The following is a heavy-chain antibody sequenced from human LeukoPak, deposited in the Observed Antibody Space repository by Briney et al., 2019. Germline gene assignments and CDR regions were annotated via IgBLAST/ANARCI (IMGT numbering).Heavy chain of an antibody. CDR3: AKKKVATGYYFDF. CDR1: GFTFSSYA. V-gene: IGHV3-23*01. Sequence: GGSLRLSCAASGFTFSSYALSWVRQAPGKGLEWVSAISGSGGSTYYADSVKGRFTISRDNSKNTLYLQINSLRAEDTAVYYCAKKKVATGYYFDFWGQGTLVTVSS. CDR2: ISGSGGST. D-gene: IGHD5-12*01. J-gene: IGHJ4*02.